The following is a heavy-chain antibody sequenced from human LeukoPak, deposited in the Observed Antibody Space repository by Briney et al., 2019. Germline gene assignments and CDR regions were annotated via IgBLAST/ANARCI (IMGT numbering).Heavy chain of an antibody. Sequence: KPSETLSLTCTVSGGSISSSSYYWGWIRQPPGKGLEWIGSIYYSGSTYYNPSLKSRVTISVDTSKNQFSLKLSSVTASDTAVYYCARGSSVTMIVEGNNWFDPWGQGTLVTVSS. CDR1: GGSISSSSYY. CDR3: ARGSSVTMIVEGNNWFDP. CDR2: IYYSGST. J-gene: IGHJ5*02. D-gene: IGHD3-22*01. V-gene: IGHV4-39*07.